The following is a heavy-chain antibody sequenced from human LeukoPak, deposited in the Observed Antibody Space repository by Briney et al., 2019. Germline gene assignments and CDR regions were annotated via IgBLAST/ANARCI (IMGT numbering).Heavy chain of an antibody. Sequence: PSETLSLTCTVSGGSISSYYWSGIRQPPGKGLEWIGYFDYCGSTNYNPSLKSRVTISVDTSKNQFSLKLSSVTAADTAVHYCASQNGYTYGTLDYWGQGTLVTVSS. CDR2: FDYCGST. D-gene: IGHD5-18*01. CDR3: ASQNGYTYGTLDY. J-gene: IGHJ4*02. V-gene: IGHV4-59*08. CDR1: GGSISSYY.